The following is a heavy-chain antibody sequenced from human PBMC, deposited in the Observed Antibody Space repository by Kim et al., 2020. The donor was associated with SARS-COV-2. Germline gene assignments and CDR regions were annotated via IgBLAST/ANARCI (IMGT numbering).Heavy chain of an antibody. D-gene: IGHD2-2*01. V-gene: IGHV3-73*01. CDR2: IRSKANSYAT. CDR1: GFTFSGSA. J-gene: IGHJ6*02. CDR3: TTRAYCSSTSCYYYYYYGMDV. Sequence: GGSLRLSCAASGFTFSGSAMHWVRQASGKGLEWVGRIRSKANSYATAYAASVKGRFTISRDDSKNTAYLQMNSLKTEDTAVYYCTTRAYCSSTSCYYYYYYGMDVWGQGTTVTVSS.